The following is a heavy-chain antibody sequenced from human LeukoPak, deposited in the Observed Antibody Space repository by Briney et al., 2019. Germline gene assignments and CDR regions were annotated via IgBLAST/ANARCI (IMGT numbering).Heavy chain of an antibody. V-gene: IGHV4-4*02. CDR3: ARASWIAAAGSPAYYFDY. D-gene: IGHD6-13*01. Sequence: SETLSLTCAVSGGSISSSNWWSWVRQPPGKGLEWIGEIYHSGSTNYNPSLKSRVTISVDKSKNQFSLKLSSVTAADTAVYYCARASWIAAAGSPAYYFDYWGQGTLVTVSS. J-gene: IGHJ4*02. CDR2: IYHSGST. CDR1: GGSISSSNW.